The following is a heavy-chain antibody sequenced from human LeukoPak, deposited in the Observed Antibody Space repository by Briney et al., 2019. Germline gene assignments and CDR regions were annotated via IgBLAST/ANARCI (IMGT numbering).Heavy chain of an antibody. Sequence: PSETLSLTCTVSGGSISSSSYYWGGIRQPPGKGLEWIGSIYYSGSTYYNPSLKSRVTISVDTSKNQFSLKLGSVTAADTAVYYCARANYYDSSGYSRGAFDIWGQGTTVTVSS. CDR3: ARANYYDSSGYSRGAFDI. CDR2: IYYSGST. V-gene: IGHV4-39*01. J-gene: IGHJ3*02. CDR1: GGSISSSSYY. D-gene: IGHD3-22*01.